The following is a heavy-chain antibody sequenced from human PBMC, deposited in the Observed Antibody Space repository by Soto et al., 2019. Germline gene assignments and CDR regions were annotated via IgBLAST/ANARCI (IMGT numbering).Heavy chain of an antibody. CDR1: GFTFSSYA. CDR3: VKDGDYYDSSGDYYEGYFDS. CDR2: ISGSGGST. V-gene: IGHV3-23*01. Sequence: GGSLRLSCAASGFTFSSYAMSWVRQAPGKGLAWVSGISGSGGSTYYADSVKGRFTISRDNSKNTLYFQMSSLRTEDTAVYYCVKDGDYYDSSGDYYEGYFDSWGQGTLVTVSS. D-gene: IGHD3-22*01. J-gene: IGHJ4*02.